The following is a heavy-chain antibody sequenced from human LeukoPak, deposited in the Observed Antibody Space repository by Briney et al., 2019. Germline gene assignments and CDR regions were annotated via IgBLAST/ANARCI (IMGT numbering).Heavy chain of an antibody. D-gene: IGHD1-1*01. CDR2: IYSGGST. J-gene: IGHJ6*03. CDR3: ARDVRTGYYYYYMDV. CDR1: GFTVSSNY. Sequence: GGSLRLSCAAPGFTVSSNYMSWVRQAPGKGLEWVSVIYSGGSTYYADSVKGRFTISRDNSKNTLYLQMNSLRAEDTAVYYCARDVRTGYYYYYMDVWGKGTTVTVSS. V-gene: IGHV3-66*02.